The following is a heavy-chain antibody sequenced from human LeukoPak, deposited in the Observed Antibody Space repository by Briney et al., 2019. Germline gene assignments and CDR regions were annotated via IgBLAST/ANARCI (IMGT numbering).Heavy chain of an antibody. CDR2: INLGDSET. V-gene: IGHV5-51*01. CDR3: ARLFGYPGSTVASAGFDY. Sequence: GESLKISCKASGYNLNNVWIGWVRQVPGKGLEWMGIINLGDSETKYSPSFQGQVTISAGKSIKTAYVQWSSLKASDTAMYYCARLFGYPGSTVASAGFDYWGQGTLVTVSS. CDR1: GYNLNNVW. J-gene: IGHJ4*02. D-gene: IGHD2-2*01.